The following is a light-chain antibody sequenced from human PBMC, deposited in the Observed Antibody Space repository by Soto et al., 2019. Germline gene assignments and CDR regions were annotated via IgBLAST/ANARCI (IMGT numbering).Light chain of an antibody. CDR2: FAS. V-gene: IGKV1-39*01. CDR1: QSISNF. J-gene: IGKJ4*01. CDR3: QQSYNTPFT. Sequence: DIQMTQSPSSLSASVGDRVTITCRASQSISNFVNWFQQRPGTAPKLLIYFASDLQAGVPSRVSGSGSGTDFTLTISILQPEDFETYYCQQSYNTPFTFGGGTKVEIK.